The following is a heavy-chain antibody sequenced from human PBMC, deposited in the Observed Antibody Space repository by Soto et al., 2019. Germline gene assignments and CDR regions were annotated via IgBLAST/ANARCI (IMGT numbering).Heavy chain of an antibody. Sequence: SVKVSCKASGGTFSSYAISWVRQAPGQGLEWMGGIIPIFGTANYAQKFQGRVTITADESTSTAYMELSSLRSEDTAVYYCARFITDMDIVATPQDAFDIWGQGTMVTVSS. D-gene: IGHD5-12*01. CDR3: ARFITDMDIVATPQDAFDI. CDR2: IIPIFGTA. V-gene: IGHV1-69*13. J-gene: IGHJ3*02. CDR1: GGTFSSYA.